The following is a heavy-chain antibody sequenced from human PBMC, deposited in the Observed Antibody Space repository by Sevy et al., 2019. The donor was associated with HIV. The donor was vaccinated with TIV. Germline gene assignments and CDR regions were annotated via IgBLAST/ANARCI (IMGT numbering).Heavy chain of an antibody. CDR3: AREGCTKPHDY. V-gene: IGHV3-23*01. D-gene: IGHD2-8*01. CDR1: GFTFIKYS. J-gene: IGHJ4*02. CDR2: LSFGCGEI. Sequence: GGSLRLSCAASGFTFIKYSMSWVRQPPGKGLEWVSTLSFGCGEINYADSVKGRFTISRDNSKSSVYLQMNNLRPEDMAVYYCAREGCTKPHDYWGQGTLVTVSS.